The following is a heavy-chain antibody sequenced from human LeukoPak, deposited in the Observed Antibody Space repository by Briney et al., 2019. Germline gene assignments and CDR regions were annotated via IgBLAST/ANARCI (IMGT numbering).Heavy chain of an antibody. D-gene: IGHD3-3*01. CDR3: ARDLDWSGLSYYYYMDV. V-gene: IGHV1-18*01. CDR1: GYTLTSYG. J-gene: IGHJ6*03. CDR2: ISAYNDNT. Sequence: ASVKVSCKTSGYTLTSYGISWVRQAPGQGLEWMGWISAYNDNTNYAQKLQGRVTMTTDTSTSTAYMELRSLRSDDTAVYYCARDLDWSGLSYYYYMDVWGKGTTVTVSS.